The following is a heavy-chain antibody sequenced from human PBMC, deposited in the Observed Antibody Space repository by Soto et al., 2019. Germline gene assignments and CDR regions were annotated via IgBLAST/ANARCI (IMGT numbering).Heavy chain of an antibody. V-gene: IGHV5-51*01. CDR1: GYSFTSYW. D-gene: IGHD3-16*01. Sequence: GESLNISCKGSGYSFTSYWIGWVRQMPGKGLEWMGIIYPGDSDTRYSPSFQGQVTISADKSISTAYLQWSSLKASDTAMYYCARLQSYYDWGSGAPQKPGGFDPWGQGTLVTVYS. CDR3: ARLQSYYDWGSGAPQKPGGFDP. CDR2: IYPGDSDT. J-gene: IGHJ5*02.